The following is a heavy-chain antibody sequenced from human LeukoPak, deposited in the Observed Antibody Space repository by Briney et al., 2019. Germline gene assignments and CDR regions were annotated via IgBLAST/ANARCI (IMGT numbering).Heavy chain of an antibody. Sequence: PGGSLRLSCAASGFTFSSYGMHWVRQAPGKGLEWVAVINYDGSNKDYADSVKGRLTISRDNSKNTLYLQINSLRDEDTAVYHCAKEGTCTRTFDYWGQGTLVTVSS. CDR1: GFTFSSYG. CDR2: INYDGSNK. J-gene: IGHJ4*02. D-gene: IGHD1/OR15-1a*01. CDR3: AKEGTCTRTFDY. V-gene: IGHV3-33*03.